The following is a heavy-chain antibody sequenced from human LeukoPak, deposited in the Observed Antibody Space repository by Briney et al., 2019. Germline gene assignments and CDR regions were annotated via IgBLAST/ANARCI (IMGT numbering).Heavy chain of an antibody. CDR1: EFSLSTTGMC. Sequence: SGPTLVNPTQTLTLTCTFSEFSLSTTGMCVSWIRQPPGKALEWLARIDWDDDKFYSTSLKTRLTISKDTSKNQVVLTMTNMDPVDTATYYCARISTVVGGFDSWGQGTLVTVSS. D-gene: IGHD4-23*01. CDR3: ARISTVVGGFDS. V-gene: IGHV2-70*17. CDR2: IDWDDDK. J-gene: IGHJ4*02.